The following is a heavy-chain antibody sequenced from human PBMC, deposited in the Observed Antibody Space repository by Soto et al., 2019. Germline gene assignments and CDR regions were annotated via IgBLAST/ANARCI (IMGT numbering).Heavy chain of an antibody. CDR1: GGSISSSSYY. CDR2: IYYSGST. D-gene: IGHD2-21*01. V-gene: IGHV4-39*01. CDR3: ARSTLRQIARLSYYFDY. J-gene: IGHJ4*02. Sequence: SETLSLTCTVSGGSISSSSYYWGWIRQPPGKGLEWIGCIYYSGSTNYNPSLKSRVTISVDTSKNQFSLKLSSVTAADTAVYYCARSTLRQIARLSYYFDYWGQGTLVTVSS.